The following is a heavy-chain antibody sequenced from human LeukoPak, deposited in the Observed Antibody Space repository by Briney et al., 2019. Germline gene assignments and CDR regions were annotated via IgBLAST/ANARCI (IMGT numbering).Heavy chain of an antibody. CDR2: IYTSGST. CDR3: ARDGGLEDFSPHFDY. V-gene: IGHV4-61*02. Sequence: PSQTLSLTCTVSGGSISSGSYYWSWIRQPAGKGLEWIGRIYTSGSTNYNPSLKSRVTMSVDTSKNQFSLKLSSVTAADTAVYYCARDGGLEDFSPHFDYWGQGPPVTGSS. D-gene: IGHD1-1*01. CDR1: GGSISSGSYY. J-gene: IGHJ4*02.